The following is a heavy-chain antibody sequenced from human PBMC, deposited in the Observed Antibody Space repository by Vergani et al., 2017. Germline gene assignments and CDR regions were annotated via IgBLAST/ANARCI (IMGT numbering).Heavy chain of an antibody. CDR3: ARGSLYYYETGGYPGGMDV. CDR2: IIPIFGTA. V-gene: IGHV1-69*12. J-gene: IGHJ6*02. D-gene: IGHD3-22*01. CDR1: GGTFSSYV. Sequence: QVQLVQSGAEVKKPASSVTVSCKASGGTFSSYVISWVRQAPGQGLEWRGGIIPIFGTANYAQKFQGRVTITADESTSTAYLELSSLRSEDTAVYYCARGSLYYYETGGYPGGMDVWGQGTTVTVSS.